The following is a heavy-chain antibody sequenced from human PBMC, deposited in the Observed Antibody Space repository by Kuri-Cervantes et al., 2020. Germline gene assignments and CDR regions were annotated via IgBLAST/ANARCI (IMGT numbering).Heavy chain of an antibody. CDR3: ARARYSSTSCYVT. J-gene: IGHJ5*02. D-gene: IGHD2-2*01. Sequence: GESLKISCAASGFTFSSYSMNWVRQAPEKGLEWVSSISSSSSYIYYADSVKGRFTISRDNAKNSLYLQMNSLRAEDTAVYYCARARYSSTSCYVTWGQGTLVTVSS. CDR2: ISSSSSYI. V-gene: IGHV3-21*01. CDR1: GFTFSSYS.